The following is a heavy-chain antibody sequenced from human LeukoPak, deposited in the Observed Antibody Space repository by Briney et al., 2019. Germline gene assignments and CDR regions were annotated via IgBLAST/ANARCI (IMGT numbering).Heavy chain of an antibody. Sequence: SETLSLTCAVSGGSISSSNWWSWVRPPPGKGLEWIGEIYHSGSTNYNPSLKSRVTVSVDKSKNQFSLKLSSVTAADTAVYYCARGPTYSSSWYSFDYWGQGTLVTVSS. V-gene: IGHV4-4*02. D-gene: IGHD6-13*01. CDR1: GGSISSSNW. J-gene: IGHJ4*02. CDR2: IYHSGST. CDR3: ARGPTYSSSWYSFDY.